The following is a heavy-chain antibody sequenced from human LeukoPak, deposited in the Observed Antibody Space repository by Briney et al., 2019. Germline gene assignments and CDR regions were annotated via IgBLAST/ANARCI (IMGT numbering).Heavy chain of an antibody. J-gene: IGHJ6*02. CDR3: ARGSTIVVVPAAIVGNYYYYGMDV. CDR1: GGTFSSYA. V-gene: IGHV1-69*04. CDR2: IIPILGIA. Sequence: GSSVKVSCKASGGTFSSYAISWVRQAPGQGLEWMGRIIPILGIANYAQKFQGRVTITADKSTSTAYMELSSLRSEDTAVYYCARGSTIVVVPAAIVGNYYYYGMDVWGQGTTVTVSS. D-gene: IGHD2-2*01.